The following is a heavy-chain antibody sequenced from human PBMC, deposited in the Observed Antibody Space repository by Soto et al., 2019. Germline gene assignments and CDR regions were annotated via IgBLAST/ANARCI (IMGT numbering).Heavy chain of an antibody. CDR1: GGSISGSSYY. J-gene: IGHJ4*02. CDR3: TDMFGQWLTRD. D-gene: IGHD3-10*02. CDR2: IYYSGAA. Sequence: PSETLSLTCTVSGGSISGSSYYWGWIRQPPGKGLEWIGTIYYSGAAYYNPSLKSRVTISVDTSRNQFSMKLNSVTAADTAVYYCTDMFGQWLTRDWGQATVVTVSS. V-gene: IGHV4-39*01.